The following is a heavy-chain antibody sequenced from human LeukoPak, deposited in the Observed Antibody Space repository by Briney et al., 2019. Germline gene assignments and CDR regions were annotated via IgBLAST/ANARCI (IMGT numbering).Heavy chain of an antibody. D-gene: IGHD6-19*01. CDR1: GFTFSDEY. CDR2: ISNSGSYT. CDR3: ARSRGAGPGAYFDY. J-gene: IGHJ4*02. Sequence: PGGSLRLSCAASGFTFSDEYMSWIRQAPGKGLEWVSYISNSGSYTNYADSVKGRFTISRDNAKNSLYLQMNSPRAEDTAVYYCARSRGAGPGAYFDYWGQGTLITVSP. V-gene: IGHV3-11*03.